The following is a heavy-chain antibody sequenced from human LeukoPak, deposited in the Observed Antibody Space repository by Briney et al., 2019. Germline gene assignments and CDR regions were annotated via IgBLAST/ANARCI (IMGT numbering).Heavy chain of an antibody. V-gene: IGHV3-23*01. CDR3: ARARRDYDSSERYAFDI. CDR1: GFTFSSYA. CDR2: ISGSGGST. J-gene: IGHJ3*02. D-gene: IGHD3-22*01. Sequence: PGGSLRLSCAASGFTFSSYAMSWVRQAPGKGLEWVSAISGSGGSTSYAQKFQGRVTMTRDTSTSTVYMELSSLRSEDTAVYYCARARRDYDSSERYAFDIWGQGTMVTVSS.